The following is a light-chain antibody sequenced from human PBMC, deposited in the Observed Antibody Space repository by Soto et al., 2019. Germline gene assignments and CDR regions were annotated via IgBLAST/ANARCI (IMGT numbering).Light chain of an antibody. J-gene: IGKJ5*01. Sequence: EIVLTQSPGTLSMSPGERATLSCRASQSVISTYLAWYQQKFGQAPRLLIYATSTRATGIPDRFSGSGSGTDFTLTISRLEPEDFAIYYWQQYGTSPITFGQGTRLESK. CDR3: QQYGTSPIT. CDR1: QSVISTY. CDR2: ATS. V-gene: IGKV3-20*01.